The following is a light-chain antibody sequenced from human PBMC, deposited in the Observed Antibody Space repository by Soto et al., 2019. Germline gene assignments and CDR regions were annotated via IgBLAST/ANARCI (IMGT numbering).Light chain of an antibody. Sequence: DIQMTQSPSSLSASVGDRVTITCRASQGISNYLAWYQQKPGKVPKLLIYAASTLQSGVPSRFRGSGSGTDFTLTISSPEAEECATYYCQKYNSAPLTFGGGTKVEIK. CDR1: QGISNY. CDR2: AAS. V-gene: IGKV1-27*01. CDR3: QKYNSAPLT. J-gene: IGKJ4*01.